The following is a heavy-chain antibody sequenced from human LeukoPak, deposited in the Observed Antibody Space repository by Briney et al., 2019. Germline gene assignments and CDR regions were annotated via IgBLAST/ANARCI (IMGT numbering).Heavy chain of an antibody. V-gene: IGHV5-51*04. CDR1: GYSFTSYW. J-gene: IGHJ4*02. CDR3: ARSRYCTTTSCRHFDY. Sequence: GESLKISCKGSGYSFTSYWIGWVRQMPGKGLEWMGIIYPADSDTRYSPSFQGQVTISADKLISTANLQWSSLKASDTAVYYCARSRYCTTTSCRHFDYWGQGTLVTVSS. D-gene: IGHD2-2*01. CDR2: IYPADSDT.